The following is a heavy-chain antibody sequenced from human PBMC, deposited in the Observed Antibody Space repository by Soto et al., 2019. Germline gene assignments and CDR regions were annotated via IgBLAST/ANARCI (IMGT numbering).Heavy chain of an antibody. CDR2: IYYSGST. Sequence: NPSETLSLTCTVSGGSISSYYWSWIRQPPGKGLEWIGYIYYSGSTNYNPSLKSRVTISVDTSKNQFSLELSSLRSEDTAVYYCARSPTYYYDSSGYDTDYWGQGTLVTVSS. J-gene: IGHJ4*02. D-gene: IGHD3-22*01. CDR3: ARSPTYYYDSSGYDTDY. CDR1: GGSISSYY. V-gene: IGHV4-59*01.